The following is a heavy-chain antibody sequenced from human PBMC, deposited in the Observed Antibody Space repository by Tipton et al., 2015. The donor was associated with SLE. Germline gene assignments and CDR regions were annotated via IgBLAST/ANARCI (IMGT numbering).Heavy chain of an antibody. CDR2: IHSSGST. Sequence: TLSLTCTVSGGSVSSGSYYWNWIRQPPGKGLEWIGYIHSSGSTNYNPSLKSRVTISVDTSKNQFSLNLNSVTAADTAVYYCARGANWGSRDFQYWGQGTLVTVSS. CDR1: GGSVSSGSYY. J-gene: IGHJ4*02. CDR3: ARGANWGSRDFQY. V-gene: IGHV4-61*01. D-gene: IGHD7-27*01.